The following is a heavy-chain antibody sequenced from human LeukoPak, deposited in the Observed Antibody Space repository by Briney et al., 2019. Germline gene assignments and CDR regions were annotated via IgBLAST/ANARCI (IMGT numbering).Heavy chain of an antibody. CDR2: IYSSGST. CDR3: ARSDGYGLIGI. D-gene: IGHD3-10*01. CDR1: GGSFSGYY. V-gene: IGHV4-34*01. J-gene: IGHJ3*02. Sequence: SETLSLTCAVYGGSFSGYYWGRIRQPPGKTLEWIGSIYSSGSTYYNPSLKSRVIILFDTAKNHFSLNLSSVTAADTAVYYCARSDGYGLIGIWGQGTMVTVSS.